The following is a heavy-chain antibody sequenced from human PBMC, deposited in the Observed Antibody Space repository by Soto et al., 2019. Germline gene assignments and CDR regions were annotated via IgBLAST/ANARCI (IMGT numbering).Heavy chain of an antibody. V-gene: IGHV3-33*01. D-gene: IGHD3-22*01. Sequence: QVQLVESGGGVVQPGRSLRLSCAASGFTFSSYGMHWVRQAPGKGLEWVAVIWYDGSNKYYAGSVKGRFTISRDNSKNTLYLRLNSLRAEDTAVYYGARTLYDSSGYHHFQHWGQCTLVTVSS. CDR3: ARTLYDSSGYHHFQH. J-gene: IGHJ1*01. CDR1: GFTFSSYG. CDR2: IWYDGSNK.